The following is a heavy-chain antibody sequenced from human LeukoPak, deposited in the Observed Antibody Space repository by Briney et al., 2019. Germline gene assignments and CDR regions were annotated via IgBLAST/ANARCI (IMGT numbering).Heavy chain of an antibody. V-gene: IGHV3-23*01. CDR3: AKDFPYDSGGYYFGGGYFQH. CDR2: ISGSGTST. Sequence: PGGSLRLSCAASGFTFTNYAVSWVRQAPGKGLEWVSAISGSGTSTYYADSVKGRFTISRDNSKNTLYLQMNSLRVEDTAVYYCAKDFPYDSGGYYFGGGYFQHWGQGTLVTVSS. CDR1: GFTFTNYA. D-gene: IGHD3-22*01. J-gene: IGHJ1*01.